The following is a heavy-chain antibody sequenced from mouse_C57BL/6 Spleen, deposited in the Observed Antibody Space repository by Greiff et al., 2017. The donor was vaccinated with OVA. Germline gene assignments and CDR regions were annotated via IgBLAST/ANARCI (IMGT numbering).Heavy chain of an antibody. CDR1: GYTFTSYG. Sequence: VQLVESGAELARPGASVKLSCKASGYTFTSYGISWVKQRPGQGLEWIGEIYPRSGNTYYNEKFKGKATLTADKSSSTAYMELRSLTSEDSAVYFCARMGTAQAMFAYWGQGTLVTVSA. D-gene: IGHD3-2*02. CDR2: IYPRSGNT. V-gene: IGHV1-81*01. J-gene: IGHJ3*01. CDR3: ARMGTAQAMFAY.